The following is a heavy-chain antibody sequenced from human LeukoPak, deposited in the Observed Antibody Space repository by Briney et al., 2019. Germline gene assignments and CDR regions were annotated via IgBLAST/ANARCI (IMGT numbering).Heavy chain of an antibody. V-gene: IGHV4-39*06. CDR1: GGSISSSSYY. CDR2: IYYSGST. D-gene: IGHD3-22*01. J-gene: IGHJ4*02. CDR3: ARIVYYDSSGYYLGRFDY. Sequence: TAETLSLTCTVSGGSISSSSYYWGWIRQPPGKGLEWIGSIYYSGSTYYNPSLKSRVTISVDTSKNQFPLKLSSVTAADTAVYYCARIVYYDSSGYYLGRFDYWGQGTLVTVSS.